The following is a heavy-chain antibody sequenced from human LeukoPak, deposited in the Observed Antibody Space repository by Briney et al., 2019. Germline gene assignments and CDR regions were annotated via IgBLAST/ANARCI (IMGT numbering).Heavy chain of an antibody. D-gene: IGHD3-3*01. CDR3: ARVFQGGEWLLGGLDS. CDR2: IYYSGST. V-gene: IGHV4-61*08. CDR1: GASISGSGYY. J-gene: IGHJ4*02. Sequence: SETLSLTCAVSGASISGSGYYWGWIRQPPGKGLEWIGYIYYSGSTNYNPSLKSRVTISVDTSKNQFSLKLSSVTAADTAVYYCARVFQGGEWLLGGLDSWGQGTLVTVSS.